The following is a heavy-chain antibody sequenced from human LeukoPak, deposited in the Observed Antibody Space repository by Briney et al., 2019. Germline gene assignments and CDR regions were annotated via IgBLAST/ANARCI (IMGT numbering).Heavy chain of an antibody. CDR1: GYTFTSYY. CDR2: INPSGGST. CDR3: ARRAWGARRGLSFDY. D-gene: IGHD1-26*01. Sequence: ASVKVSCKASGYTFTSYYMHWVRQAPGQGLEWMGIINPSGGSTSYAQKLQGRVTMTRDTSTSTVYMELSSLRSEDTAMYYCARRAWGARRGLSFDYWGQGTLVTVSS. J-gene: IGHJ4*02. V-gene: IGHV1-46*01.